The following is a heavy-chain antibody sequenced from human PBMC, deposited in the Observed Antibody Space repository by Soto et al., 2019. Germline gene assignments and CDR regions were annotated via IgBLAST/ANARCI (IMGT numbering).Heavy chain of an antibody. Sequence: QVQLVESGGGVVQPGRSLRLSCAASGFTFSSYAMHWVRQAPGKGLEWVAVISYDGSNKYYADSVQGRFTISRDNYKNTLYLQLNSLRAEDTAVYYCARGGYYDILTVAFDIWGQGTMVTVSS. CDR2: ISYDGSNK. CDR1: GFTFSSYA. J-gene: IGHJ3*02. D-gene: IGHD3-9*01. CDR3: ARGGYYDILTVAFDI. V-gene: IGHV3-30-3*01.